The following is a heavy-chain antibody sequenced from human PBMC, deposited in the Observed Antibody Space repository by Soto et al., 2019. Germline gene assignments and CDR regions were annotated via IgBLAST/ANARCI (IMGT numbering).Heavy chain of an antibody. D-gene: IGHD3-10*01. CDR1: GGSISSSSYY. CDR2: IYYSGST. V-gene: IGHV4-39*01. CDR3: ASGRWFDP. J-gene: IGHJ5*02. Sequence: SETLSLTCTVSGGSISSSSYYWGWIRQPPGKGLEWIGSIYYSGSTYYNPSLKSRVTISVDTSKNQFSLKLSSVTAADTAVYYCASGRWFDPWGQGTLVTVSS.